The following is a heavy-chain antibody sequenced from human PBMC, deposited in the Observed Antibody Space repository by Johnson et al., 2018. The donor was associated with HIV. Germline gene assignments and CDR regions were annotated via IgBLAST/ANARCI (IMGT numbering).Heavy chain of an antibody. J-gene: IGHJ3*02. CDR1: GFTFDDYA. D-gene: IGHD5-18*01. CDR3: ARLPSGYSRDDLDI. V-gene: IGHV3-9*01. CDR2: IRWNSGSI. Sequence: EVQLVESGGGLVQPGRSLRLSCAASGFTFDDYAMHWVRQAPGKGLEWVSGIRWNSGSIGYADSVKGRFTISRDNSKNTLYLQINSLRPEDTAVYYCARLPSGYSRDDLDIWGQGTMVTVSS.